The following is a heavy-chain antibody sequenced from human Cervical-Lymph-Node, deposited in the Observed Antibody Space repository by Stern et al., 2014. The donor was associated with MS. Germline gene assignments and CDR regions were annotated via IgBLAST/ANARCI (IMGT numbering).Heavy chain of an antibody. J-gene: IGHJ5*02. Sequence: VQLVQSGAEVKKPGAPVKVSCKASGYSFTGYYIHWVRQAPGQGLEWMGRINPNSGGTNYAQRFQGRLTMTRDTSISTAYMELNRLRYDDTALYYCARVYRYSSGWYINLWGQGTLVTVSS. CDR3: ARVYRYSSGWYINL. CDR2: INPNSGGT. V-gene: IGHV1-2*06. D-gene: IGHD6-19*01. CDR1: GYSFTGYY.